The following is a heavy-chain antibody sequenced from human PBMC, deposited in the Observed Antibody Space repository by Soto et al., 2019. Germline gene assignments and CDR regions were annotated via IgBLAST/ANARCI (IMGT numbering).Heavy chain of an antibody. J-gene: IGHJ5*02. D-gene: IGHD4-4*01. V-gene: IGHV4-59*01. CDR3: ARNKVRGTSNSYNWIDP. Sequence: NPSETLSLTCSVSGGPISSYYWSWIRQSPGKGLEWIGQIFYTGSTSYNPSLKSRVTMSVDISKKQFSLKLRSVTAADTAMYFCARNKVRGTSNSYNWIDPWGQGTLVTVSS. CDR2: IFYTGST. CDR1: GGPISSYY.